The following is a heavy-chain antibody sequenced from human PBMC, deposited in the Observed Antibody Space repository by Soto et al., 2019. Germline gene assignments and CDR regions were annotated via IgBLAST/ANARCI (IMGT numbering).Heavy chain of an antibody. D-gene: IGHD3-16*02. J-gene: IGHJ6*02. CDR2: ISSSSSYI. CDR1: GFTFSSYS. V-gene: IGHV3-21*01. CDR3: AREKGDYVWGSYRLHGMDV. Sequence: GGSLRLSCAASGFTFSSYSMNWVRQAPGKGLEWVSSISSSSSYIYYADSVKGRFTLSRANAKNSLYLQMNSLRAEDTAVYYCAREKGDYVWGSYRLHGMDVWGQGTTVTVSS.